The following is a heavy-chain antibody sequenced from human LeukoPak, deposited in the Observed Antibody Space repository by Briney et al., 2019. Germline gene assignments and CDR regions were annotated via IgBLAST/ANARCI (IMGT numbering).Heavy chain of an antibody. V-gene: IGHV3-23*01. CDR1: GFTFRSHA. D-gene: IGHD2-21*01. CDR2: IYENGGTT. Sequence: GGSLRLSCVGSGFTFRSHAMSWVRQAPEKGLEFVSGIYENGGTTYYADSVKGRFSISRDDSKNTLYLQMDSLRGEDTAVYYCAKDFRIGYSAHFDYWGQGALVAVSS. CDR3: AKDFRIGYSAHFDY. J-gene: IGHJ4*02.